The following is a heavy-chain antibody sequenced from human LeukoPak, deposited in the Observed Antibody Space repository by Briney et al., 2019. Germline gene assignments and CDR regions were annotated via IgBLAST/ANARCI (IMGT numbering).Heavy chain of an antibody. CDR1: GYTFTGYG. J-gene: IGHJ5*02. Sequence: ASVRVSCKASGYTFTGYGISWVRQAPGQGLEWMGWISDYNGNANYAQKFQGRVTMTTDTSTSTVYMELRSLRSDDTAMYYCAKTGDSSSWYDPWGQGTLVIVSS. V-gene: IGHV1-18*01. CDR2: ISDYNGNA. CDR3: AKTGDSSSWYDP. D-gene: IGHD1-14*01.